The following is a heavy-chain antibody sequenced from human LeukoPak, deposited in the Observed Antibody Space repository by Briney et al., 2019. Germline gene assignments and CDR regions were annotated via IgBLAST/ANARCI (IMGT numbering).Heavy chain of an antibody. J-gene: IGHJ6*03. D-gene: IGHD3-9*01. CDR1: GGSISSYY. V-gene: IGHV4-59*01. CDR3: ARGYYDILTGYYYYMDV. CDR2: IYYSGST. Sequence: MPSETLSLTCTVSGGSISSYYWSWIRQPPGKGLEWIGYIYYSGSTNYNPSLKSRVTISVDTSKNQFSLKPSSVTAADTAVYYCARGYYDILTGYYYYMDVWGKGTTVTVSS.